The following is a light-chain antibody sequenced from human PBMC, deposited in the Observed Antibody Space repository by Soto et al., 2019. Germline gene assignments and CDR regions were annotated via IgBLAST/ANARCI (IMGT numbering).Light chain of an antibody. CDR3: QQYGKSRFI. CDR2: GAS. Sequence: EIVLTQSPGTLSLSPGERATLSCRASQSVSSNYLAWYQQKPGQAPRLLSYGASSRATGIPDRFSGSGSGTDFTLTISRLEPEDFAVYYCQQYGKSRFIFGPGTKVDIK. J-gene: IGKJ3*01. CDR1: QSVSSNY. V-gene: IGKV3-20*01.